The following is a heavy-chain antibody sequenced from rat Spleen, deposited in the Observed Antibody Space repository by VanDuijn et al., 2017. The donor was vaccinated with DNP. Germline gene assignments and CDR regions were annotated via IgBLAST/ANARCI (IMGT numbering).Heavy chain of an antibody. Sequence: EVKLVESGGGLVQPGRSLKLSCAASGFNFNDYWMGWVRQAPGKGLEWIGEINQDSRITKYIPYLKDKISISRDNAQNTLYLQMNKVGSEDTATYYCAREAEGVNYWGQGVMVTVSS. CDR2: INQDSRIT. J-gene: IGHJ2*01. CDR3: AREAEGVNY. CDR1: GFNFNDYW. V-gene: IGHV4-2*01. D-gene: IGHD1-11*01.